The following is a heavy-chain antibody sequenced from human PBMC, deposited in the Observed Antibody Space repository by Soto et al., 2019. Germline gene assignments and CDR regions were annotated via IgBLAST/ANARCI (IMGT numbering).Heavy chain of an antibody. V-gene: IGHV3-33*01. CDR2: IWYDGSNK. Sequence: PGGSLRLSCAASGFTFSSYGMHWVRQAPGKGLEWVAVIWYDGSNKYYADSVKGRFTISRDNSKNTLYLQMNSLRAEDTAVYYCARDHEHSNPRRNAFDIWGQGTMVTVSS. CDR1: GFTFSSYG. J-gene: IGHJ3*02. CDR3: ARDHEHSNPRRNAFDI. D-gene: IGHD4-4*01.